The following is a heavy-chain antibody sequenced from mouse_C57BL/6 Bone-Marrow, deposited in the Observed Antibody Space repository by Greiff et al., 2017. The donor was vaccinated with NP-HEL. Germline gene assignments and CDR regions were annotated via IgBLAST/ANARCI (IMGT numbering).Heavy chain of an antibody. CDR2: IHPNSGST. V-gene: IGHV1-64*01. D-gene: IGHD2-2*01. CDR3: EGSGYGYDCDY. J-gene: IGHJ2*01. Sequence: QVQLKQPGAELVKPGASVKLSCKASGYTFTSYWMHWVKQRPGQGLEWIGMIHPNSGSTNYNEKFKSKATLTVDKSSSTAYMQLSSLTSEDSAVFSCEGSGYGYDCDYGGQGTTLTVSS. CDR1: GYTFTSYW.